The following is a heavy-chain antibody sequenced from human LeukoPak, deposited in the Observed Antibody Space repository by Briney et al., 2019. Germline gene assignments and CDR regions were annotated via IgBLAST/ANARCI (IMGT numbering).Heavy chain of an antibody. J-gene: IGHJ5*02. CDR2: ISYDGSNK. CDR1: GFTFSSYG. Sequence: GGSLRLSCAASGFTFSSYGMHWVRQAPGKGLEWVAVISYDGSNKYYADSVKGRFTISRDNSKNTLYLQMNSLRAEDTAVYYCARDSEFGELPTTWGQGTPVTVSS. D-gene: IGHD3-10*01. V-gene: IGHV3-30*03. CDR3: ARDSEFGELPTT.